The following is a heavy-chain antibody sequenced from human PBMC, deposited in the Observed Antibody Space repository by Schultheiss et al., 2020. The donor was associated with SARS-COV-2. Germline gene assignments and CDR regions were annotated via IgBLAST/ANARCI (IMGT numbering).Heavy chain of an antibody. V-gene: IGHV3-48*03. D-gene: IGHD3-3*01. CDR1: GFTFSSYE. J-gene: IGHJ6*02. CDR3: ARQYYDFWSGYYAYYGMDV. Sequence: GGSLRLSCAASGFTFSSYEMNWVRQAPGKGLEWVSYISSSGSTIYYADSVKGRFTISRDNAKNSLYLQMNSLRAEDTAVYYCARQYYDFWSGYYAYYGMDVWGQGTTVTVSS. CDR2: ISSSGSTI.